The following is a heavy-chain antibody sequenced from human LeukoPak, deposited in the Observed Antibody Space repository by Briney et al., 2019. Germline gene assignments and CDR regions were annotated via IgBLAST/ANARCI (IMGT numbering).Heavy chain of an antibody. J-gene: IGHJ4*02. Sequence: GGSLRLSCAASGFTFNNYAMNWVRQAPGKGPEWVSAISGSGYSTYYADSVKGRFTISRDNSKNTLSLQVNSLRAEDTAVYYCAKENNHYYHSNSFDYWGQGTLVTVSS. D-gene: IGHD3-22*01. CDR3: AKENNHYYHSNSFDY. CDR1: GFTFNNYA. CDR2: ISGSGYST. V-gene: IGHV3-23*01.